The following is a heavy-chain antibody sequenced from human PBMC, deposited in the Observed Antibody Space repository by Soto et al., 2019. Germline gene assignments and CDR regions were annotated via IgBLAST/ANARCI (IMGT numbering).Heavy chain of an antibody. V-gene: IGHV4-34*01. CDR2: IDHSGSA. CDR3: ARQARGYSYGFRSYYYSGMDV. Sequence: PSETLPLTYAVFGGSFSGYFWSCVRQPPGRGLDWIGEIDHSGSANYNPSLKSRVTIAVDTSKNQFSLKLSSVTAADTAVYYCARQARGYSYGFRSYYYSGMDVWGQGTTVT. D-gene: IGHD5-18*01. CDR1: GGSFSGYF. J-gene: IGHJ6*02.